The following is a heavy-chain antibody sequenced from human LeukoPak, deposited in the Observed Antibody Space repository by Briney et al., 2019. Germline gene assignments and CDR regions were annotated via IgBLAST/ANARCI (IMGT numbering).Heavy chain of an antibody. J-gene: IGHJ6*02. V-gene: IGHV3-66*01. D-gene: IGHD2-2*01. CDR2: IYSGGST. CDR3: ASNIVVVPAANHPPYYYYGMDV. CDR1: GFTFSSYG. Sequence: GGSLRLSCAASGFTFSSYGMNWVRQAPGKGLEWVSVIYSGGSTYYADSVKGRFTISRDNSKNTLYLQMNSLRAEDTAVYYCASNIVVVPAANHPPYYYYGMDVWGQGTTVTVSS.